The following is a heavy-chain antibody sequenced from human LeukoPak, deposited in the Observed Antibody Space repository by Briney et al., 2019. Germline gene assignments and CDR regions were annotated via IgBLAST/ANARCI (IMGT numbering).Heavy chain of an antibody. CDR1: GFTFSDYY. D-gene: IGHD6-19*01. Sequence: GGSLRLSCAASGFTFSDYYMSWIRQAPGKGLEWVSYISSSGSTIYYADSVKGRFTISRDNAKNSLYLQMNSLRAEDTAVYYCARGTVGYSSGRTTYYYYYYGMDVWGQGTTVTVSS. CDR2: ISSSGSTI. V-gene: IGHV3-11*01. J-gene: IGHJ6*02. CDR3: ARGTVGYSSGRTTYYYYYYGMDV.